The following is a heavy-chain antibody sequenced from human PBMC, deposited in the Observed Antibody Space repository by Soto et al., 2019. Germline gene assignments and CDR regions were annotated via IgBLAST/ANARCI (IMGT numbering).Heavy chain of an antibody. D-gene: IGHD1-1*01. CDR1: GYNFFDYG. J-gene: IGHJ1*01. Sequence: QIQLVQSGAEVKKSGSSVKVSCKASGYNFFDYGVSWVRQAPGQGLEWMGWVIPKSGNTDYARKVQSRVTMTTDTSTRTAYMELRGMRSDDTAVYYCARGRTVSSIGPLLVWGQGTLVSVSS. CDR2: VIPKSGNT. V-gene: IGHV1-18*01. CDR3: ARGRTVSSIGPLLV.